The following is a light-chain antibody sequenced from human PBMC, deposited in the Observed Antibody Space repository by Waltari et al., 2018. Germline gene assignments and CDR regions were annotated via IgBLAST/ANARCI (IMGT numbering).Light chain of an antibody. V-gene: IGLV2-11*01. J-gene: IGLJ2*01. Sequence: QSALTQPRSVSGSPGQSVPISCPGVNTCLAYDFVSWNQLHPGNAPTPFSLDFNKRPLGGPDRFSGSKSGHTASLTISGLQTEDEADYYCCSFAAGYAVAFGGGTKVTV. CDR1: NTCLAYDF. CDR2: DFN. CDR3: CSFAAGYAVA.